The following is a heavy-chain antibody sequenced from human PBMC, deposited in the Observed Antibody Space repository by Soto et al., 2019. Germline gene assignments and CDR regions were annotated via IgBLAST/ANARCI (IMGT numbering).Heavy chain of an antibody. CDR1: GGTFSSYT. CDR3: ARGNGPGIAIRRDLDY. Sequence: SVKVSCKASGGTFSSYTISWVRQAPGQGLEWMGRIIPILGIANYAQKFQGRVTITADRSTSTAYMELSSLRSEDTAVYYCARGNGPGIAIRRDLDYWGQGTLVTVSS. J-gene: IGHJ4*02. V-gene: IGHV1-69*02. CDR2: IIPILGIA. D-gene: IGHD6-13*01.